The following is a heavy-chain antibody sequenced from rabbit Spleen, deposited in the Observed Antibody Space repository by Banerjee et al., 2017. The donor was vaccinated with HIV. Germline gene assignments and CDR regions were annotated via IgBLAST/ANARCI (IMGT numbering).Heavy chain of an antibody. CDR2: IYTGSNNA. D-gene: IGHD1-1*01. J-gene: IGHJ4*01. Sequence: QEQLEESGGDLVKPEGSLTLTCTASGFSFSNIYWICWVRQAPGKGLEWIGCIYTGSNNAYYASWAKGRFTISKTSSTTVALQMTSLTAADTATYFCTRDSGSGPYIDGYFNLWGPGTLVTVS. CDR1: GFSFSNIYW. CDR3: TRDSGSGPYIDGYFNL. V-gene: IGHV1S45*01.